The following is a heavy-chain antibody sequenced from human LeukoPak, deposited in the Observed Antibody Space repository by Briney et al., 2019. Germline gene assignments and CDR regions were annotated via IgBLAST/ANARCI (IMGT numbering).Heavy chain of an antibody. D-gene: IGHD3-22*01. Sequence: GSLRLSCTGSGFTFGDYGMSWVRQAPGKGLEWVGFIRSKPYGGTTEYAASVKGKFTISRDDSESIAYLQMNSLKTEDTAVYYCTRGDYYDSGGYYFLFDYWGQGTLVAVS. J-gene: IGHJ4*02. V-gene: IGHV3-49*04. CDR3: TRGDYYDSGGYYFLFDY. CDR2: IRSKPYGGTT. CDR1: GFTFGDYG.